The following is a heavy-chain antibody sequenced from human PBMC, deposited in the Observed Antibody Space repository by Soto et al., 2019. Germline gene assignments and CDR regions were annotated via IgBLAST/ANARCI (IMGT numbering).Heavy chain of an antibody. CDR3: ARVGYCSSTHGWPRGYFDY. J-gene: IGHJ4*02. V-gene: IGHV4-59*01. CDR2: IFSSGST. D-gene: IGHD2-2*01. CDR1: GDSISSFY. Sequence: PSETLSLTCTVSGDSISSFYWTWIRQPPGKGLEWVGYIFSSGSTNYNPSLKSRVTISVDTSENQFSLKLTSVTAADTAVYYCARVGYCSSTHGWPRGYFDYLGQGTVVTVSS.